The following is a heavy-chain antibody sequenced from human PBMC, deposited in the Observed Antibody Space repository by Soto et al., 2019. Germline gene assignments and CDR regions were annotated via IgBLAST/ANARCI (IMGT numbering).Heavy chain of an antibody. CDR3: ARDPGYCSGGSCLWGFDP. V-gene: IGHV1-2*04. CDR1: GYTFTGYY. Sequence: QVQLVQSGAEVKKPGASVKVSCKASGYTFTGYYMHWVRQAPGQGLEWMGWINPNSGGTNYAQKFQGWVTMTRDTSISTGYMELSRLRSDDTAVYYCARDPGYCSGGSCLWGFDPWGQGTLVTVSS. D-gene: IGHD2-15*01. CDR2: INPNSGGT. J-gene: IGHJ5*02.